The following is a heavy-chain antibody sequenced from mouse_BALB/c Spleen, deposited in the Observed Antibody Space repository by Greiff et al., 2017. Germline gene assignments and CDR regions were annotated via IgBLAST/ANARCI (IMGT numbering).Heavy chain of an antibody. J-gene: IGHJ4*01. D-gene: IGHD1-1*01. Sequence: VQLKESGAELVKPGASVKLSCTASGFNIKDTYMHWVKQRPEQGLEWIGRIDPANGNTKYDPKFQGKATITADTSSNTAYLQLSSLTSEDTAVYYCAIPIYYYGSSPMDYWGQGTSVTVSS. CDR3: AIPIYYYGSSPMDY. V-gene: IGHV14-3*02. CDR2: IDPANGNT. CDR1: GFNIKDTY.